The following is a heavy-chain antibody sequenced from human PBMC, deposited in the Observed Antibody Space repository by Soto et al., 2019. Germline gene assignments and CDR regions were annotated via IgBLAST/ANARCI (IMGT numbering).Heavy chain of an antibody. CDR1: RYPFTTYI. CDR3: ASGHCDDPCYHDY. D-gene: IGHD2-21*01. CDR2: INAGNGNT. J-gene: IGHJ4*02. V-gene: IGHV1-3*01. Sequence: QVQLVQSGAEVKKPGASVRISCEASRYPFTTYILYWVRQAPGQRLEWMGWINAGNGNTKYSQKFQDRVTITRDTSASTAYMEVSSLRSEDTAVYYCASGHCDDPCYHDYWGQGTLVTVSS.